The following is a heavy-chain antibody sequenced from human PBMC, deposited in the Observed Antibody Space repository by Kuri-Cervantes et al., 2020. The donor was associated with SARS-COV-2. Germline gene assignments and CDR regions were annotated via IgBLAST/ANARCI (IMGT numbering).Heavy chain of an antibody. Sequence: ASVKVSCKASGYTFTGYYMHWVRQAPGQGLEWMGWINPNSGGTNYAQKFQGRVTMTRDTSISTVYMELSSLRSEDTAVYYCARGLGFRPDYDFWSGYRVGYYMDVWGKGTTVTVSS. CDR1: GYTFTGYY. J-gene: IGHJ6*03. D-gene: IGHD3-3*01. CDR3: ARGLGFRPDYDFWSGYRVGYYMDV. V-gene: IGHV1-2*02. CDR2: INPNSGGT.